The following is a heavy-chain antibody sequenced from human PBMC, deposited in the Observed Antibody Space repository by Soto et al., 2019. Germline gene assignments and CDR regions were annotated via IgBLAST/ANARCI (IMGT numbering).Heavy chain of an antibody. D-gene: IGHD2-2*02. CDR3: ARVGYCSSTSCYRSLWFDP. Sequence: SETLSLTCTVSGGSISSGGYYWSWIRQHPGKGLEWIGYIYYSGSTHYNPSLKSRVTISVDTSKNQFSLKLSSVTAADTAVYYCARVGYCSSTSCYRSLWFDPWGQGTLVTVSS. CDR1: GGSISSGGYY. V-gene: IGHV4-31*03. CDR2: IYYSGST. J-gene: IGHJ5*02.